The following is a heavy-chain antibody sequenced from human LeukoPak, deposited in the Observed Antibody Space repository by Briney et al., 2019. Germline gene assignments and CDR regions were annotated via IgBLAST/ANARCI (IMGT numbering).Heavy chain of an antibody. CDR1: GFTFSSYG. D-gene: IGHD6-6*01. V-gene: IGHV3-33*06. J-gene: IGHJ4*02. CDR2: IWYDGSNK. Sequence: GGSLRLSCAASGFTFSSYGMHWVRQAPGKGLEWVAVIWYDGSNKYYADSVKGRFTISRDNSKNTLYLQMNSLRAEDTAVYYCAKERGAARLDYYFDYWGQGTLVTVSS. CDR3: AKERGAARLDYYFDY.